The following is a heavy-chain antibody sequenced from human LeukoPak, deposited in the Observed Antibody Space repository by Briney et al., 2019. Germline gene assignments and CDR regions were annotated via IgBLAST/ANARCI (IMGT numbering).Heavy chain of an antibody. Sequence: GGSLRLSCAASGFSFKNYAMSWVRQAPGKGLEWVSAISGGGGNTYYADSVKGRFTISRDNSKNTLYLQMNSLRAEDTAVYYCGKNRYSGSLSPFDIWGQGTMVTVSS. CDR3: GKNRYSGSLSPFDI. J-gene: IGHJ3*02. V-gene: IGHV3-23*01. CDR1: GFSFKNYA. D-gene: IGHD1-26*01. CDR2: ISGGGGNT.